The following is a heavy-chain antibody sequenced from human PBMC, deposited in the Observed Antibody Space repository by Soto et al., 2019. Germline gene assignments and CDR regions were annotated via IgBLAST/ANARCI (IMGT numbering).Heavy chain of an antibody. D-gene: IGHD3-10*01. Sequence: ASVKVSCKASGYTFTGYYMHLLRQAPGQGLEWMGWINPNSGGTNYAQKFQGWVTMTRDTSISTAYMELSRLRSDDTAVYYCARESYEDAFDYWGQGTLVTVSS. CDR2: INPNSGGT. V-gene: IGHV1-2*04. CDR1: GYTFTGYY. CDR3: ARESYEDAFDY. J-gene: IGHJ4*02.